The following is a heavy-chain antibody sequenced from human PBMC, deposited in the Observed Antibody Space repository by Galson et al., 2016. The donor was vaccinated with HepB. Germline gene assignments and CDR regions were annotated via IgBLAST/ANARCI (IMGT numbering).Heavy chain of an antibody. D-gene: IGHD4-17*01. CDR3: ARDTNYGDHAFDY. CDR2: IGAYNGNT. J-gene: IGHJ4*02. CDR1: GYTFSSYG. V-gene: IGHV1-18*01. Sequence: SVKVSCKASGYTFSSYGISWVRQAPGQGLEWMGWIGAYNGNTNYAQKLQGRVTMTKDTSTSTAYMELRSLRSDDTAVYYCARDTNYGDHAFDYWGQGTLVSVSS.